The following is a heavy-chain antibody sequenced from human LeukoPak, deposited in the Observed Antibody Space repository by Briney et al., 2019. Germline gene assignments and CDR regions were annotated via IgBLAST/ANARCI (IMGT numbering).Heavy chain of an antibody. CDR3: AASVVRGVIITPLDY. CDR2: IYYSGST. CDR1: GGSISSYY. Sequence: SETLSLTCTVSGGSISSYYWSWIRQPPGKGLEWMGYIYYSGSTNYNPSLTSRVTISVDTSKNQFSLKLSSVTAADTAVYYCAASVVRGVIITPLDYWGQGTLVTVSS. V-gene: IGHV4-59*01. D-gene: IGHD3-10*01. J-gene: IGHJ4*02.